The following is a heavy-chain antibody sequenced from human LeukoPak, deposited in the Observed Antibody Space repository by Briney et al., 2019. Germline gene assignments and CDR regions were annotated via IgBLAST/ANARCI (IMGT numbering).Heavy chain of an antibody. J-gene: IGHJ4*02. CDR3: ASSLYDYVWGSYRQGDY. D-gene: IGHD3-16*02. CDR2: IYTSGST. V-gene: IGHV4-4*07. Sequence: SETLSLTCTVSGGSISSYYWSWIRQPAGKGLEWIGRIYTSGSTNYSPSLKSRVTMSVDTSKNQFSLKLSSVTAADTAVYYCASSLYDYVWGSYRQGDYWGQGTLVTVSS. CDR1: GGSISSYY.